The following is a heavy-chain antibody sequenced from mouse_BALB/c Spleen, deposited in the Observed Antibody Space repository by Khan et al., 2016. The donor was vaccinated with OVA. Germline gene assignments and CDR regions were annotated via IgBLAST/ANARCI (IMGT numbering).Heavy chain of an antibody. V-gene: IGHV3-2*02. Sequence: EVQLVESGPGLVKPSQSLSLTCTVTGYSITSDYAWNWIRQFPGNKLDWMGYINYSGSTSYNPSLKSRISITRDTSKNQFFLQLNSVTTEDTATYYGARGVRLTYWGQGTMVTVSA. J-gene: IGHJ3*01. CDR2: INYSGST. CDR1: GYSITSDYA. CDR3: ARGVRLTY. D-gene: IGHD2-14*01.